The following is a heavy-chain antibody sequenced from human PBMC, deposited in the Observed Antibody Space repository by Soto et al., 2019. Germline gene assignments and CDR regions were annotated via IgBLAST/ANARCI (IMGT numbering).Heavy chain of an antibody. CDR1: GGYISSSNW. D-gene: IGHD2-2*01. CDR2: IYHSGST. CDR3: ARAGGACSSTSCYGMTFFDY. Sequence: SETLSLTCAVSGGYISSSNWWSWVRQPPGKGLEWIGEIYHSGSTNYNPSLKSRVTISVDKSKNQFSLKLSSVTAADTAVYYCARAGGACSSTSCYGMTFFDYWGQGTLVTVSS. V-gene: IGHV4-4*02. J-gene: IGHJ4*02.